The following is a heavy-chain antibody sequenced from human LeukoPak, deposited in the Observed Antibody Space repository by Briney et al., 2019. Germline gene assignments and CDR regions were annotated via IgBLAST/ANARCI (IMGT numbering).Heavy chain of an antibody. CDR1: GGSISSGGYS. CDR2: IYHSGST. J-gene: IGHJ2*01. D-gene: IGHD3-22*01. Sequence: PSETLSLTCAVSGGSISSGGYSWSWIRQPPGKGLEWIGYIYHSGSTYYNPSLKSRVTISVDRSKNQFSLKLSSVTAADTAVYYCARDQVVIKSYWYFDLWGRGTLVTVSS. V-gene: IGHV4-30-2*01. CDR3: ARDQVVIKSYWYFDL.